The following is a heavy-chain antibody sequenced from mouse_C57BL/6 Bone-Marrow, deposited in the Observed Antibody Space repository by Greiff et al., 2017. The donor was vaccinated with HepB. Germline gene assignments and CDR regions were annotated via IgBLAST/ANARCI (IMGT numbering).Heavy chain of an antibody. CDR1: GYSFTDYN. J-gene: IGHJ4*01. Sequence: LVESGPELVKPGASVKISCKASGYSFTDYNMNWVKQSNGKSLEWIGVINPNYGTTSYNQKFKGKATLTVDQSSSTAYMQLNSLTSEDSAVYYCARRYYGSSSHYAMDYWGQGTSVTVSS. D-gene: IGHD1-1*01. CDR3: ARRYYGSSSHYAMDY. CDR2: INPNYGTT. V-gene: IGHV1-39*01.